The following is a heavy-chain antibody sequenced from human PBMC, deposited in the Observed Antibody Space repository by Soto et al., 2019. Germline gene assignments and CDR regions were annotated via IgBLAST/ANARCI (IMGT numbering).Heavy chain of an antibody. Sequence: ASVKVSCKASGYTFTSYAMHWVRQAPGQRLEWMGWINAGNGNTKYSQKFQGRVTITRDTSASTAYMELSSLRSEDTAVYYCAIVDYGDYSYYFDYWGQGTLVTVSA. CDR2: INAGNGNT. V-gene: IGHV1-3*01. J-gene: IGHJ4*02. CDR3: AIVDYGDYSYYFDY. CDR1: GYTFTSYA. D-gene: IGHD4-17*01.